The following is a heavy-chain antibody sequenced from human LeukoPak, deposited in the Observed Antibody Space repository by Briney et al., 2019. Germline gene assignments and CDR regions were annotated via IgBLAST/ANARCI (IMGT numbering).Heavy chain of an antibody. D-gene: IGHD3-16*02. CDR1: GFTFSNAW. J-gene: IGHJ4*02. V-gene: IGHV3-15*01. CDR3: TTGDPYYDYVWGSYPFGGH. Sequence: GGSLRLSCAASGFTFSNAWMSWVRQAPGKGLEWVGRIKSKTDGGTTDYAAPVKGRFTISRDDSKNTLYLQMNSLKTEDTAVYYCTTGDPYYDYVWGSYPFGGHWGQGTLVTVSS. CDR2: IKSKTDGGTT.